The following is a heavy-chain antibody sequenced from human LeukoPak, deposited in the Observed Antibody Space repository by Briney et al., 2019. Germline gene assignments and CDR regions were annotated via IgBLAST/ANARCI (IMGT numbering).Heavy chain of an antibody. CDR3: AKGGYNYPALGYFDY. J-gene: IGHJ4*02. D-gene: IGHD5-24*01. CDR2: ISGSGGST. CDR1: GFTFSSYA. V-gene: IGHV3-23*01. Sequence: GGSLRLSCAASGFTFSSYAMSWVRQAPGKGLEWVSAISGSGGSTYYADSVKGRFTISRDNSKNTLYLQMNSLRAEDTAVYYCAKGGYNYPALGYFDYWGQGTLVTVSS.